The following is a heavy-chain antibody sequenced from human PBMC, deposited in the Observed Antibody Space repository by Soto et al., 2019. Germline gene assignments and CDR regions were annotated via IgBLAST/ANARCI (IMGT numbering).Heavy chain of an antibody. CDR1: AFTFSSYA. CDR3: AKDASPAAMYWFDP. J-gene: IGHJ5*02. Sequence: EVQLLESGGGLGQPGGSLRLSCAASAFTFSSYAMGWVRQAPGTGLEWVSAISGSGAGTYYADSVKGRFTISRDNSKNTLYLQMDSLRAEDTAVYYCAKDASPAAMYWFDPWGQGTLVTVSS. D-gene: IGHD2-2*01. CDR2: ISGSGAGT. V-gene: IGHV3-23*01.